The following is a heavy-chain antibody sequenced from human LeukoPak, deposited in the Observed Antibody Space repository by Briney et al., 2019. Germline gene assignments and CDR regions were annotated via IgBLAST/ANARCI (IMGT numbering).Heavy chain of an antibody. D-gene: IGHD3-10*02. V-gene: IGHV3-23*01. J-gene: IGHJ6*04. CDR3: AELGITMIGGV. CDR1: GFTFSSYG. Sequence: GGSLRLSCAASGFTFSSYGMSWVRQAPGRGLEWVSDINGRGGSTYYADPVKGRFTISRDNAKNSLYLQMNSLRAEDTAVYYCAELGITMIGGVWGKGTTVTISS. CDR2: INGRGGST.